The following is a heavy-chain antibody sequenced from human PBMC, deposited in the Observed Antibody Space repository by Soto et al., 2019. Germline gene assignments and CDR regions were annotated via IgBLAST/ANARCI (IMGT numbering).Heavy chain of an antibody. Sequence: QVQLQESGPGLVKPSETLSLICTVSGGYISSYYWSWIRQPAGRGLEWIGRIYTNGSTNYSVSLKTRVTTSVDTSKNQFSLKLSSVTAADTAVYYCARERGFGEANPRYYYGLDVWGQGTTVTVSS. J-gene: IGHJ6*02. CDR3: ARERGFGEANPRYYYGLDV. V-gene: IGHV4-4*07. D-gene: IGHD3-3*01. CDR2: IYTNGST. CDR1: GGYISSYY.